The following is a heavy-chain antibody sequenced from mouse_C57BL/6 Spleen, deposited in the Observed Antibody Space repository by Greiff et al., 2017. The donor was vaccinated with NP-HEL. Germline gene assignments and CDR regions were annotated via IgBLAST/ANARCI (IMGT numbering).Heavy chain of an antibody. CDR3: ARGIYYDYDGAWFAY. J-gene: IGHJ3*01. CDR1: GYTFTSYW. Sequence: QVQLQQSGAELVKPGASVKLSCKASGYTFTSYWMHWVKQRPGRGLEWIGRIDPNSGGTKYNEKFKSKATLTVDKPSSTAYMQLSSLTSEDSAVYYCARGIYYDYDGAWFAYWGQGTLVTVSA. D-gene: IGHD2-4*01. CDR2: IDPNSGGT. V-gene: IGHV1-72*01.